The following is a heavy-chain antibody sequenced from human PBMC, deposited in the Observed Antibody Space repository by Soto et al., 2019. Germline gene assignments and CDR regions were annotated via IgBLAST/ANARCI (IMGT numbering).Heavy chain of an antibody. D-gene: IGHD2-2*01. V-gene: IGHV1-69*01. J-gene: IGHJ4*02. CDR3: AIGTRTSWTCDF. CDR2: IIPLTETP. CDR1: GGTFSNYA. Sequence: QVQVVQSGAEVKKPGSSVKVSCKASGGTFSNYAISWVRQAPGDGLEWVGGIIPLTETPVYAQTVQGRLTLTADEITSAAYMELSSLRSDDTAVYYCAIGTRTSWTCDFWGQGPLVTVSS.